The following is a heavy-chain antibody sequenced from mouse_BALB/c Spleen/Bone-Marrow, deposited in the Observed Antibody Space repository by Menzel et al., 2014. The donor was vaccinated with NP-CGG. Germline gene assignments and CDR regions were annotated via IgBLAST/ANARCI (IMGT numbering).Heavy chain of an antibody. D-gene: IGHD4-1*01. Sequence: VQLQQSGAELVKPGTSVKLSCKASGYTFTNYYIYWVKQRPGQGLEWIGEINPINGGTNFNEKFKTKATLTVDKSSSTAFMQLSSLTSEDAAVYSCTTLGRFACWCQGTLVTVSA. CDR2: INPINGGT. CDR3: TTLGRFAC. CDR1: GYTFTNYY. V-gene: IGHV1S81*02. J-gene: IGHJ3*01.